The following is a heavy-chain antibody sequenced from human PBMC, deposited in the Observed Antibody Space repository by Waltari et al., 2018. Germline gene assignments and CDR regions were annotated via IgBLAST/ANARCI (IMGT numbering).Heavy chain of an antibody. J-gene: IGHJ4*02. V-gene: IGHV1-69*13. D-gene: IGHD1-26*01. CDR1: GGTFSSYA. CDR2: IIPIFGTA. Sequence: QVQLVQSGAEVKKPGSSVKVSCKASGGTFSSYAISWVRQAPGQGLEWMGGIIPIFGTANDAQKFQGRVTITADESTSTAYMELSSLRSEDTAVYYCARSTLLVGATDYFDYWGQGTLVTVSS. CDR3: ARSTLLVGATDYFDY.